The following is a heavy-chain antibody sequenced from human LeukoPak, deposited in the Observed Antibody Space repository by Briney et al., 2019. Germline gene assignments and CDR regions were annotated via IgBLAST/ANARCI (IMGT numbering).Heavy chain of an antibody. CDR1: GFTFSSYS. CDR3: ARDRVITMIVVGGYYYGMDV. CDR2: ISSSSSTI. V-gene: IGHV3-48*02. Sequence: QAGGSLRLSCAASGFTFSSYSMNWVRQAPGKGLEWVSYISSSSSTIYYADSVKGRFTISRDNAKNSLYLQMNSLRDEDTAVYYCARDRVITMIVVGGYYYGMDVWGQGTTVTVSS. J-gene: IGHJ6*02. D-gene: IGHD3-22*01.